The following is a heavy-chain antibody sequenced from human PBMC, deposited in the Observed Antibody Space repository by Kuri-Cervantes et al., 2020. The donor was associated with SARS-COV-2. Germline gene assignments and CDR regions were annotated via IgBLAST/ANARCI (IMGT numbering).Heavy chain of an antibody. Sequence: LRLSCTVSGVSVTTFGSYWTWIRQPAGKGLEWIGRIYTSGSTNYNPSLKSRVTISVDTSKNQFSLKLSSVTAADTAVYYCARVAAGYFDYWGQGTLVTVSS. V-gene: IGHV4-61*02. CDR3: ARVAAGYFDY. J-gene: IGHJ4*02. D-gene: IGHD6-25*01. CDR2: IYTSGST. CDR1: GVSVTTFGSY.